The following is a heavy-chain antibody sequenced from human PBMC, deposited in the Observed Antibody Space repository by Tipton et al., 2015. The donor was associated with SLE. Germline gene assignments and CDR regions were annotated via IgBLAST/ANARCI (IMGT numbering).Heavy chain of an antibody. D-gene: IGHD3-16*01. CDR2: IYHNESP. Sequence: LRLSCTVSGGSISEYYWTWIRQAPGKGLEWIGYIYHNESPTYNPPLRRRVTMSVETSRNQISLKLTSVTAADTALYYCATGIVVKFVGSLPIYAYNIWGQGTMVTVSS. CDR3: ATGIVVKFVGSLPIYAYNI. J-gene: IGHJ3*02. CDR1: GGSISEYY. V-gene: IGHV4-59*01.